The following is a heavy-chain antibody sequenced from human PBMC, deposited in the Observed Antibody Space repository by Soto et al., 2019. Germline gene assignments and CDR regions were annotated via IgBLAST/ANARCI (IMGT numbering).Heavy chain of an antibody. CDR3: ARVPTQFMTMVRGVIGWFDP. Sequence: TSETLSLTCTVSGGSISSYYWSWIRQPPGKGLEWIGYIYYSGSTNYNPSLKSRVTISVDTSKNQFSLKLSSVTAADTAVYYCARVPTQFMTMVRGVIGWFDPWGQGTLVTVS. V-gene: IGHV4-59*01. CDR1: GGSISSYY. D-gene: IGHD3-10*01. CDR2: IYYSGST. J-gene: IGHJ5*02.